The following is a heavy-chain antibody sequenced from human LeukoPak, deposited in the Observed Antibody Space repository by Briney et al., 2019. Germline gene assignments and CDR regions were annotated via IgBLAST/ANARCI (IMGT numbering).Heavy chain of an antibody. CDR1: GFTFSSCW. V-gene: IGHV3-74*03. CDR3: ARDRSIEDAFDI. J-gene: IGHJ3*02. CDR2: INSDGSST. D-gene: IGHD3-3*02. Sequence: GGSLRLSCAASGFTFSSCWMHWVRQAPGKGLVWVSRINSDGSSTTYADSVKGRFAISRDNAKNTLFLQMNSLSPEDTAVYYCARDRSIEDAFDIWGQGTMVTVSS.